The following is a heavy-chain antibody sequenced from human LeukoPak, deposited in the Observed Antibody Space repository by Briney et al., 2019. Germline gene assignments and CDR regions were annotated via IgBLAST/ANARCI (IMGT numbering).Heavy chain of an antibody. CDR2: IYWDDDK. Sequence: SGATLVNPTQTLTLTCTFSGFSLSTRGVGVGWIRQPPGKALEWLALIYWDDDKRYSPSLKSRLTITKDTSKNQVVLTMTNMDPVDTATYHCAHSHVFRYFDWSLDYFDYWGQGTLVTVSS. V-gene: IGHV2-5*02. D-gene: IGHD3-9*01. J-gene: IGHJ4*02. CDR3: AHSHVFRYFDWSLDYFDY. CDR1: GFSLSTRGVG.